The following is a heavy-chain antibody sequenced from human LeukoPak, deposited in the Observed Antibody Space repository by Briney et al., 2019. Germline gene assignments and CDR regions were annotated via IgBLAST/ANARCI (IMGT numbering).Heavy chain of an antibody. J-gene: IGHJ3*02. D-gene: IGHD3-10*01. V-gene: IGHV4-39*01. CDR3: ARHDGRITVVRGLISSDI. CDR1: GGSISSSSYY. Sequence: SETLSLTCTVSGGSISSSSYYWGWILQPPGKGLEWIGSIYYSGSTYYNPSLKSRVTISVDTSKNQFSLRLSSVTAADTAVYYCARHDGRITVVRGLISSDIWGQGTMVTVSS. CDR2: IYYSGST.